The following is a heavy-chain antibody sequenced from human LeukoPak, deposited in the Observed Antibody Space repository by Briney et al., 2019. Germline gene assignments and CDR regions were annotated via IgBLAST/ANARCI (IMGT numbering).Heavy chain of an antibody. D-gene: IGHD6-13*01. CDR2: INPSGGST. CDR1: GYTFTSYY. V-gene: IGHV1-46*01. CDR3: ARDMGESGYSSSWYGGG. Sequence: ASVKVSCKASGYTFTSYYMHWVRQAPGQGLEWMGIINPSGGSTSYAQKFQGRVTMTRDTSTSTVYMELSSLRSEDTAVYYCARDMGESGYSSSWYGGGWGQGTLVTVSS. J-gene: IGHJ4*02.